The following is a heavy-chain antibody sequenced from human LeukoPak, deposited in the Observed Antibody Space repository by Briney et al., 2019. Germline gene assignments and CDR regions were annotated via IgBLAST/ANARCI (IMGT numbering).Heavy chain of an antibody. CDR1: GFTFSSYS. D-gene: IGHD1-26*01. CDR3: ARESGNGYVDV. Sequence: GGSLRLSCAASGFTFSSYSMSWVRQAPGKGLEWVSYLTSSSTIYYADSVKGRFTISRDNAKNSLYLQMNSLRAEDTAVYYCARESGNGYVDVWGQGTLVTVSS. J-gene: IGHJ4*02. CDR2: LTSSSTI. V-gene: IGHV3-48*04.